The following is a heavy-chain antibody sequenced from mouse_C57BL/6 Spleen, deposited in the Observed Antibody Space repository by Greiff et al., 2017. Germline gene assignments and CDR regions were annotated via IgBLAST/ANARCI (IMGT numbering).Heavy chain of an antibody. CDR1: GFTITDYY. CDR3: ARGGYDGYYWYFDG. CDR2: IDPEDGDT. D-gene: IGHD2-3*01. J-gene: IGHJ1*03. V-gene: IGHV14-1*01. Sequence: EVQLQESGAELVRPGASVKLSCTASGFTITDYYMHWVKQRPEQGLEWIGRIDPEDGDTEYAPKFQGKATMTADTSSNTAYMELRSLTSEDSAVYYCARGGYDGYYWYFDGWGTGTTVTVSS.